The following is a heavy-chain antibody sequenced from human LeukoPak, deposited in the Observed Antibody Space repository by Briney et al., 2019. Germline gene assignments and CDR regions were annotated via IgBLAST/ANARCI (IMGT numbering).Heavy chain of an antibody. CDR2: INWNGGST. D-gene: IGHD3-3*01. Sequence: PGGSLRLSCASSGFTFDDYAMNWVRQAPGRGLEWVSGINWNGGSTYYRDSVKGRLTIPRDNAKNLLYLKMKSLSAEDTALYYCARVKGSGYRNSIDYWGQGTLVTVSS. J-gene: IGHJ4*02. V-gene: IGHV3-20*04. CDR3: ARVKGSGYRNSIDY. CDR1: GFTFDDYA.